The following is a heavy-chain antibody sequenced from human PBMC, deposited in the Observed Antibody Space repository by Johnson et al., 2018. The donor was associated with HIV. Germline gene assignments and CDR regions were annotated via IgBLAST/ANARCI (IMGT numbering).Heavy chain of an antibody. J-gene: IGHJ3*02. CDR2: ISWNSDNI. CDR1: GFTFDDYA. D-gene: IGHD3-10*01. V-gene: IGHV3-9*01. CDR3: ATELLRTEHDAFDI. Sequence: VQLVESGGGVVQPGRSLRLSCAPSGFTFDDYAMHWVRQAPGKGLEWVSGISWNSDNIAYADSVKGRFTMSRDNAKKSLYLQMNSLRAEDTAVYYCATELLRTEHDAFDIWGQGTMVTVSS.